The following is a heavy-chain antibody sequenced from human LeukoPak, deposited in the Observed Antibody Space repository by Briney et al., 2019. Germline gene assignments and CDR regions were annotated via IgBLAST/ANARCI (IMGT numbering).Heavy chain of an antibody. CDR2: ISSNGGST. CDR3: ARGGYYYDSSGYCDY. Sequence: PGGSLRLSCAASGFTFSSYAMHWVRQAPGKGLEYVSAISSNGGSTYYANSVKGRFTISRDNSKNTLYLQMGSLRAEDMAVYYCARGGYYYDSSGYCDYWGQGTLVTVSS. V-gene: IGHV3-64*01. CDR1: GFTFSSYA. D-gene: IGHD3-22*01. J-gene: IGHJ4*02.